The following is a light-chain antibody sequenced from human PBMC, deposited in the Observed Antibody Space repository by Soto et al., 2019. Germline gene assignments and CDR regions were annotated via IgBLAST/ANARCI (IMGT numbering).Light chain of an antibody. CDR2: GAS. V-gene: IGKV3-20*01. CDR3: QHYAGGSRIT. J-gene: IGKJ1*01. CDR1: QSVSSR. Sequence: EIVMTQSPGTLSLSPGERATLSCRASQSVSSRLAWYQQKPGQAPRLLISGASSRATGIPDRFSGSGFGTDFTLTISRLEPEDFALYYCQHYAGGSRITFGQGTKVDI.